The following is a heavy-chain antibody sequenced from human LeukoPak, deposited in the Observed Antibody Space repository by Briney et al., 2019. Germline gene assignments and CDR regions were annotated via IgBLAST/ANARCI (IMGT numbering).Heavy chain of an antibody. D-gene: IGHD5-18*01. CDR2: IKSKTDGGTT. J-gene: IGHJ6*02. V-gene: IGHV3-15*01. CDR1: GFTFSNAW. CDR3: TCTGPNVDTALGYYYYGMDV. Sequence: GGSLRLSCAASGFTFSNAWMSWVRQAPGKGLEWVGRIKSKTDGGTTDYAAPVKGRFTISRDDSKNTLYLQMNSPKTEDTAVYYCTCTGPNVDTALGYYYYGMDVWGQGTTVTVSS.